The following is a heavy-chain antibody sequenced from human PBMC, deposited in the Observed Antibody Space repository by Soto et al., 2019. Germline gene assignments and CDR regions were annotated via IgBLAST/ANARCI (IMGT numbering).Heavy chain of an antibody. Sequence: QVQLVQSGAEVRKPGSSVKVSCKSSGESFSDFAISWVRQAPGKGLEWMGGIIPMSGTPNYAQRFQGRVLITADVSTKPAYMDLTNLRYEDTAVYYCAITPGGSHHALYLMDVWGQGTTVTVSS. V-gene: IGHV1-69*19. CDR3: AITPGGSHHALYLMDV. J-gene: IGHJ6*02. CDR2: IIPMSGTP. D-gene: IGHD3-10*01. CDR1: GESFSDFA.